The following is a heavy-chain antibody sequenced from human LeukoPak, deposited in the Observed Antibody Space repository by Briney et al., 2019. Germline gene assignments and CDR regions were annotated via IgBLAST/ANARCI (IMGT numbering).Heavy chain of an antibody. V-gene: IGHV3-7*01. J-gene: IGHJ4*02. CDR3: ARDKLRSGELSFV. CDR1: GFTFSSYW. CDR2: IKQDGSEK. D-gene: IGHD3-16*02. Sequence: GGSLRLSCAASGFTFSSYWMSWVRQAPGKGLEWVANIKQDGSEKYYVDSVKGRLTISRDNAKNSLYLQMNSLRAEDTAVYYCARDKLRSGELSFVWGQGTLDTVSS.